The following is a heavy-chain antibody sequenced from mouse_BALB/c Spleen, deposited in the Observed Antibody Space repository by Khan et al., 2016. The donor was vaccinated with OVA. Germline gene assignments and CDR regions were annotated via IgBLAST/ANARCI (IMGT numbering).Heavy chain of an antibody. CDR2: INPSNGYT. CDR1: GYTFTSYT. D-gene: IGHD2-14*01. Sequence: QVQLQQSGAELARPGASVKMSCKASGYTFTSYTIHWIKKRPGQGLEWIGYINPSNGYTNYNQKFKDKATLTTDKSSTTAYLQLSSLTSGDSAVYNCVRDGAYHRNDGWFAYWGQGTLVTVSA. CDR3: VRDGAYHRNDGWFAY. J-gene: IGHJ3*01. V-gene: IGHV1-4*01.